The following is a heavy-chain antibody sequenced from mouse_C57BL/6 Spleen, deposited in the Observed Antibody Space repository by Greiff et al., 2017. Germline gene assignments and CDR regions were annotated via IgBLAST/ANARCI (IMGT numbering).Heavy chain of an antibody. J-gene: IGHJ2*01. D-gene: IGHD3-1*01. CDR1: GYTFTSYW. CDR3: ARGEDDQQPGGFDY. Sequence: QVQLKQPGAELVMPGASVKLSCKASGYTFTSYWMHWVKQRPGQGLEWIGEIDPSDSYTNYNQKFKGKSTLTVDKSSSTAYMQRSSLTSEDSAVYDCARGEDDQQPGGFDYWGQGTTLTVSA. CDR2: IDPSDSYT. V-gene: IGHV1-69*01.